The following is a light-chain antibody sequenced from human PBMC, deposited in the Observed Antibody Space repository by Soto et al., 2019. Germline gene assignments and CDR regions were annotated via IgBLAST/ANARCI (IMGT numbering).Light chain of an antibody. Sequence: EIVLTQSPATLSLSPGERATLSCRASQSVSTFLGWLQQKPGQAPRLLIYDTSNRATGIPARFSGSGSGTDFTLTISSLEPEDFAVYYCQQRSNWPRTFGQGTRVEI. CDR3: QQRSNWPRT. J-gene: IGKJ1*01. V-gene: IGKV3-11*01. CDR1: QSVSTF. CDR2: DTS.